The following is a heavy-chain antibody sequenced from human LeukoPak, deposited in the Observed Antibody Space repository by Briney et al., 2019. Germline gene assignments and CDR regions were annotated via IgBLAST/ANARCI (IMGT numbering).Heavy chain of an antibody. Sequence: PGGSLRLSCAASGFTFSSHAMNWVRQAPGKGLEWVSAISGSGGSTYYADSVKGRFTISRDNSKNTLYLQMNSLRAEDTAVYYCAKDSWDAFDIWGQGTMVTVSS. CDR1: GFTFSSHA. J-gene: IGHJ3*02. V-gene: IGHV3-23*01. CDR2: ISGSGGST. CDR3: AKDSWDAFDI.